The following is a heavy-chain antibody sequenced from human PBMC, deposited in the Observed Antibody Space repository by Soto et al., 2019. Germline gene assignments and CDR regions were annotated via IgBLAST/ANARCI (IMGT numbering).Heavy chain of an antibody. V-gene: IGHV4-61*04. D-gene: IGHD3-22*01. Sequence: QVQLQESGPGLVKPSETLSLTCSVSGDSISSGTYYWSWIRQSPGKELEWIGNTFYRGGPNSNPPQRIRGGGYIYNRGGTKYTPSLMSRVTISLETSKNHFSLNLSSVTAAGTAIYYCARALRESSASALWGQGFLVTVAS. J-gene: IGHJ4*02. CDR3: ARALRESSASAL. CDR1: GDSISSGTYY.